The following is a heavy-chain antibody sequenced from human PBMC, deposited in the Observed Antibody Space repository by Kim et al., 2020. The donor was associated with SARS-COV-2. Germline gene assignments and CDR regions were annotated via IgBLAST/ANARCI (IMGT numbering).Heavy chain of an antibody. V-gene: IGHV4-39*02. CDR2: IYYSGST. J-gene: IGHJ3*02. CDR1: GGSISSSSYY. Sequence: SETLSLTCTVSGGSISSSSYYWGWIRQPPGKGLEWIGSIYYSGSTYYNPSLKSRVTISVDTSKNQFSLKLSSVTAADTAVYYCARDDPIVVVTAIPHAFDIWGQGTMVTVSS. CDR3: ARDDPIVVVTAIPHAFDI. D-gene: IGHD2-21*02.